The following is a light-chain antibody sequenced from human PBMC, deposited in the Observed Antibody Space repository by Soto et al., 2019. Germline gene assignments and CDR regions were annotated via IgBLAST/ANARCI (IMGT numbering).Light chain of an antibody. CDR1: GSDVGGFNY. CDR3: CSYAGGYTWV. Sequence: QSVLTQPRSVSGSPGQSVTISCTATGSDVGGFNYVSWYQHHPGKAPKLVIHNVYKRSSGVPDRFSGSRSDNTASLTIFGLQADDEADYYCCSYAGGYTWVFGGGTKLTVL. CDR2: NVY. V-gene: IGLV2-11*01. J-gene: IGLJ3*02.